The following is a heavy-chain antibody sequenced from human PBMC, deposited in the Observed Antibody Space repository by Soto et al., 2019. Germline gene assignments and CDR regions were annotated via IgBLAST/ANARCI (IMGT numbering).Heavy chain of an antibody. CDR3: ARVPDIVVVPAALRLFDY. CDR2: ISAYNGNT. J-gene: IGHJ4*02. Sequence: ASVKVSCKASGYTFTSYGFRWVRQAPGQGLEWMGWISAYNGNTNYAQKLQGRVTMTTDTYTSTAYMELRSMRSDDTAVYYCARVPDIVVVPAALRLFDYWGQGTLVTVSS. CDR1: GYTFTSYG. V-gene: IGHV1-18*01. D-gene: IGHD2-2*01.